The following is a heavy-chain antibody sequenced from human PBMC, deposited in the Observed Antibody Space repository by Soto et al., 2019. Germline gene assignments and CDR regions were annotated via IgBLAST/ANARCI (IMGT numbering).Heavy chain of an antibody. Sequence: PSETLSLTCTVSGGSISSYYWSWIRQPPGKGLEWIGYIYYSGSTNYNPSLKSRVTISVDTSKNQFSLKLSSVTAADTAVYYCARQCRVVAATIMGYYYYYMDVWGKGTTVTVSS. CDR2: IYYSGST. CDR1: GGSISSYY. J-gene: IGHJ6*03. V-gene: IGHV4-59*08. D-gene: IGHD2-15*01. CDR3: ARQCRVVAATIMGYYYYYMDV.